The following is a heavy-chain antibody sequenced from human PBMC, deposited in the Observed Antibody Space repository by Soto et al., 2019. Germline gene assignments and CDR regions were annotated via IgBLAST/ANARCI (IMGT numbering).Heavy chain of an antibody. Sequence: GESLKISCXGSGYSFTSYWISWVRQMPGKGLEWMGRIDPSDSYTNYSPSFQGHVTISADKSISTAYLQWSSPKASDTAMYYCARGDYDFWSGSDYWGQGTLVTVSS. CDR3: ARGDYDFWSGSDY. CDR2: IDPSDSYT. D-gene: IGHD3-3*01. CDR1: GYSFTSYW. J-gene: IGHJ4*02. V-gene: IGHV5-10-1*01.